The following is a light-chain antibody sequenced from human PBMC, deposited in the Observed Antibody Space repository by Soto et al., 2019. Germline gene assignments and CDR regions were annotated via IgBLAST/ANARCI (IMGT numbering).Light chain of an antibody. CDR3: QKYSSVIT. CDR1: QGISNF. J-gene: IGKJ5*01. Sequence: DIQMTQSPSSLSASVGDRVTITCRASQGISNFLAWYQQKPGKVPKLQISAASTLQSAVPSRFSGSGSGTDFTLTITSLQPEDVASYYCQKYSSVITFGQGTRLEIK. V-gene: IGKV1-27*01. CDR2: AAS.